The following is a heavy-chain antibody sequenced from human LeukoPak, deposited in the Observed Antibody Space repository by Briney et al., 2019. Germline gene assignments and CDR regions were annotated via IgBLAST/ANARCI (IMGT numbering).Heavy chain of an antibody. Sequence: ASVNVSCKASGGTFSSYAISWVRQAPGQGLEWMGWINTNTGNPTYAQGFTGRFVFSLDTSVSTAYLQISSLKAEDTAVYYCARAIAAAGTDWFDPWGQGTLVTVSS. D-gene: IGHD6-13*01. CDR3: ARAIAAAGTDWFDP. CDR1: GGTFSSYA. V-gene: IGHV7-4-1*02. J-gene: IGHJ5*02. CDR2: INTNTGNP.